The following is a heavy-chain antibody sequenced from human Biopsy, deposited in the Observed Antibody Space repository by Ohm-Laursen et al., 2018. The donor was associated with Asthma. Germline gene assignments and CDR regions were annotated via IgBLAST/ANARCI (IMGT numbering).Heavy chain of an antibody. V-gene: IGHV1-69*13. D-gene: IGHD2-2*01. CDR1: RGTLNIYV. Sequence: SVTLSRKSLRGTLNIYVIGSVGQAPGQGLEWMCGINFVFGTTTYPQKFQDRVTITANDSTSTVYMELSSLRSEDMAVYYCARKAGSCISRTCYSLDFWGQGALVTVSS. CDR2: INFVFGTT. CDR3: ARKAGSCISRTCYSLDF. J-gene: IGHJ4*02.